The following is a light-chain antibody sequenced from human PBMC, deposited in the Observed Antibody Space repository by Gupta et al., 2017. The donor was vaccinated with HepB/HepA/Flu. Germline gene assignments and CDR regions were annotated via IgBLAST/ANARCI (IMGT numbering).Light chain of an antibody. CDR2: NTN. J-gene: IGLJ3*02. V-gene: IGLV8-61*01. CDR3: MRYMGSGIWV. Sequence: QTVVTQEPSFSVSPGGTVTLTCGLTSGSVSINYFPSWYQQTPGAAPRTLIYNTNTLSSGVPDRFSGSIRGNKAALTITGAQAEEESDYYCMRYMGSGIWVFGGGTKLTVL. CDR1: SGSVSINYF.